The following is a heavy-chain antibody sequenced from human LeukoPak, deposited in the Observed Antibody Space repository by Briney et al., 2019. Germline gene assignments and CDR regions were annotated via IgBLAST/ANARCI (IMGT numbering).Heavy chain of an antibody. Sequence: PSQTLSLTCTVSGASISSSTYYWGWIRQPPGKGLEWIGSIYYSGVTYYNPSLKSRVPISVDTSKNQFSLKLSSVTAADTAVYYCARLDGDSLFDYWGQGTLVTVSS. CDR3: ARLDGDSLFDY. V-gene: IGHV4-39*01. J-gene: IGHJ4*02. D-gene: IGHD4-17*01. CDR2: IYYSGVT. CDR1: GASISSSTYY.